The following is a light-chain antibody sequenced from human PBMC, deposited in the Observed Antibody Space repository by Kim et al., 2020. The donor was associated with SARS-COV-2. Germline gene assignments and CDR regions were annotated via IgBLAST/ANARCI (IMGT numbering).Light chain of an antibody. Sequence: SAAVGYRVAISCRASQSITTLLNWYQHKPGAAPKLLIHGATTLHSGVPPRFSGSGSGTDFTLTIADLQPEDFATYFCQQGHSTPRTFGRGTKLEI. CDR2: GAT. CDR3: QQGHSTPRT. CDR1: QSITTL. V-gene: IGKV1-39*01. J-gene: IGKJ2*01.